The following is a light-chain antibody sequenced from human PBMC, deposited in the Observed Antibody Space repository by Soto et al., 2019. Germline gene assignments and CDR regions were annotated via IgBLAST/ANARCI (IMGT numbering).Light chain of an antibody. Sequence: EIVLTQTPLSLSVTPGLPASISCKSSESLADWGGSNFLYWYLQRPGQPPKLLMYEVSHRFSGVPDRFSGSGSGTDFTLKISRVEADDAGIYYCMQSSQIPNTFGQGTQLEIK. J-gene: IGKJ2*01. CDR2: EVS. CDR3: MQSSQIPNT. CDR1: ESLADWGGSNF. V-gene: IGKV2D-29*01.